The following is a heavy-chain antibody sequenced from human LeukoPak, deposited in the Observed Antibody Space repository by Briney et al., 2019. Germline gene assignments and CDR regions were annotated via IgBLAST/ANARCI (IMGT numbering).Heavy chain of an antibody. CDR1: GFTFSSYW. CDR2: INSDGSST. Sequence: PGGSLRLSCAASGFTFSSYWMHWVRQAPGKGLVWVSRINSDGSSTSYADSVKGRFTISRDNAKNTLYLQMNSLRAEDTAVYYCARERLVGANDAFDIWGQGTMVTVSS. CDR3: ARERLVGANDAFDI. V-gene: IGHV3-74*01. D-gene: IGHD1-26*01. J-gene: IGHJ3*02.